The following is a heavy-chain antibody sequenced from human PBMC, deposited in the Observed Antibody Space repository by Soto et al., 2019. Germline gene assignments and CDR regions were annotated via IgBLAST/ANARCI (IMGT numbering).Heavy chain of an antibody. Sequence: PSETLSLTCPVSGPSISSYYWSWIRQPPGKGLEWIGYIYYSGSTNYNPSLKSRVTISVDTSKNQSSLKLSYVTAADTAVYYCARSDGRYWGQGTLVTVSS. CDR1: GPSISSYY. V-gene: IGHV4-59*01. CDR2: IYYSGST. J-gene: IGHJ4*02. CDR3: ARSDGRY.